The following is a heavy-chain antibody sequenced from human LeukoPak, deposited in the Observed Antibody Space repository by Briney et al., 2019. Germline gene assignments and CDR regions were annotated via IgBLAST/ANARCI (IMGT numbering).Heavy chain of an antibody. J-gene: IGHJ6*02. CDR2: ISSGGGTT. CDR1: AFTFSTYA. Sequence: PGGSLRLSCAASAFTFSTYAMNWARQAPGKGLEWVSSISSGGGTTYYADSVKGRFTISRDNSKNTLYLQMNSLRPEDTAMYYCANAVCTTSSCSGFYGMDVWGQGTTVAVSS. V-gene: IGHV3-23*01. CDR3: ANAVCTTSSCSGFYGMDV. D-gene: IGHD2-2*01.